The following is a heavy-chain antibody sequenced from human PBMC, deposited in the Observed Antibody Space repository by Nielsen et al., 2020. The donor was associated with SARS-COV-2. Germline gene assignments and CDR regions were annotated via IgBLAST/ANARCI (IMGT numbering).Heavy chain of an antibody. J-gene: IGHJ4*02. V-gene: IGHV4-59*13. CDR1: GGSISSYY. Sequence: LETLSLTCTVSGGSISSYYWSWIRQPPGKGLEWIGYIYYSGSTNYNPSLKSRVTISVDTSKNQFSLKLSSVTAADTAVYYCASFSDPTGFDYWGQGTLVTVSS. D-gene: IGHD1-26*01. CDR2: IYYSGST. CDR3: ASFSDPTGFDY.